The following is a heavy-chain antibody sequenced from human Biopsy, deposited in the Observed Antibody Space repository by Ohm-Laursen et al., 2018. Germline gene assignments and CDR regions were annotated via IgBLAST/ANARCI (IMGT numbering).Heavy chain of an antibody. D-gene: IGHD3-16*01. CDR1: GFSFNNYG. CDR3: AKDRFNFSPIGGFSLDV. V-gene: IGHV3-30*18. Sequence: SLRLSCAASGFSFNNYGMQWVRQAPGKGMEWVAFIFYDGSNTYYADSVKGRFTISRDNSRDTLYLQMSSLRAEGTAVFYCAKDRFNFSPIGGFSLDVWGQGTTVTVSS. J-gene: IGHJ6*02. CDR2: IFYDGSNT.